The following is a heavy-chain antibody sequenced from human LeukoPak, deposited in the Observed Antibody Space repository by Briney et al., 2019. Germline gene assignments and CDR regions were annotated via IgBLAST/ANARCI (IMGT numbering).Heavy chain of an antibody. Sequence: SETLSLTCTDSGGSISSGGYYWSWIRQHPGTGLEWIGYIYYSGSTYYNPSLKSRVTISVDTSKNQFSLKLSSVTAADTAVYYCARDIEGAAKDWFDPWGQGTLVTVSS. J-gene: IGHJ5*02. CDR2: IYYSGST. D-gene: IGHD5-18*01. CDR3: ARDIEGAAKDWFDP. CDR1: GGSISSGGYY. V-gene: IGHV4-61*08.